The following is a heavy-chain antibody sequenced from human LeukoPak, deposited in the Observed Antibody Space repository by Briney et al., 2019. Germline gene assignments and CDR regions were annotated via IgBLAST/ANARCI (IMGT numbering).Heavy chain of an antibody. CDR3: AREYLDYYGSGSYYEPLHFDY. CDR2: TYYRSKWYN. J-gene: IGHJ4*02. V-gene: IGHV6-1*01. D-gene: IGHD3-10*01. Sequence: SQTLSLTCAISGDSVSSNSAAWNWIRQSPSRGLEWLGRTYYRSKWYNDYAVSVKSQITINPDTSKNQFSLQLNSVTPEDTAVYYCAREYLDYYGSGSYYEPLHFDYWGQGTLVTVSS. CDR1: GDSVSSNSAA.